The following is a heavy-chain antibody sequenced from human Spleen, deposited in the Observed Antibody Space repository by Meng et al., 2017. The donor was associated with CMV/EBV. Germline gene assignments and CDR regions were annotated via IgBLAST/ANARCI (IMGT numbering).Heavy chain of an antibody. CDR1: GASVSGCTYH. CDR2: IYNGGTT. V-gene: IGHV4-61*01. J-gene: IGHJ4*02. Sequence: QLQESGPGLVDASATLSCTCTVSGASVSGCTYHWSWIRQPPRKQVEWIGYIYNGGTTIYNPSLKSRVTIFIDASKNQFSLKLTPVTTADIAVYYCAKSRSSTPGVVDYWGQGTLVTVSS. D-gene: IGHD3-10*01. CDR3: AKSRSSTPGVVDY.